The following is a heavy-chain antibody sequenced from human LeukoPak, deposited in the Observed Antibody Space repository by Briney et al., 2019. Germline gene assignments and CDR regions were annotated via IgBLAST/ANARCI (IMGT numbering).Heavy chain of an antibody. J-gene: IGHJ4*02. V-gene: IGHV3-23*01. CDR3: TKDKVSRGYFDY. CDR2: ISGSGTST. Sequence: GGSLRLSCAASGFTFSSYAMTWVRQAPGKGLEWVSAISGSGTSTYYADSVKGRFSISRDNSKNTLYLQMNSLRAEDTAVYYCTKDKVSRGYFDYWVQGTLVTVSS. D-gene: IGHD1-26*01. CDR1: GFTFSSYA.